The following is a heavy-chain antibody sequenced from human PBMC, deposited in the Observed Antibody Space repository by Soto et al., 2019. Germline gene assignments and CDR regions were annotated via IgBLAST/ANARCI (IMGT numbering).Heavy chain of an antibody. V-gene: IGHV4-39*07. CDR1: GGSISSFTYY. CDR3: ARDSGSPARYGMDV. CDR2: VYYNENT. D-gene: IGHD1-26*01. Sequence: SETLSLTCSVSGGSISSFTYYWGWIRQPPGKGLEWIGTVYYNENTYYNPSLKSRVTITVDTAKNQFSLKLSSVTAADTAVYYCARDSGSPARYGMDVWGQGTTVTVSS. J-gene: IGHJ6*02.